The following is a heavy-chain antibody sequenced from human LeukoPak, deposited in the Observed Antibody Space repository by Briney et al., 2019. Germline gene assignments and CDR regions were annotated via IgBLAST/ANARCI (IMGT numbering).Heavy chain of an antibody. CDR3: ARDYGSGRSLWYYYYMDV. Sequence: GGSLRLSCAAFGFTFSSYAMHWVRQAPGKGLEWVAVISYDGSNKYYADSVKGRFTISRDNSKNTLYLQMNSLRAEDTAVYYCARDYGSGRSLWYYYYMDVWGKGTTVTVSS. CDR2: ISYDGSNK. V-gene: IGHV3-30*04. CDR1: GFTFSSYA. D-gene: IGHD3-10*01. J-gene: IGHJ6*03.